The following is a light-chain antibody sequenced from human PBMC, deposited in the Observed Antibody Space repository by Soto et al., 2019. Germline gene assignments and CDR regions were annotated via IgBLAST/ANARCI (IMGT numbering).Light chain of an antibody. Sequence: QSVLTQPASVSGSPGLSIAISCTGTSSDVGAYNSVSWYQQHPGKAPKLMIYEVSNRPSGVSSRFSASKSGNTASLTISGLQAEDEADYYCSSYTTSNTGVFRTGTKVTVL. J-gene: IGLJ1*01. CDR3: SSYTTSNTGV. V-gene: IGLV2-14*01. CDR1: SSDVGAYNS. CDR2: EVS.